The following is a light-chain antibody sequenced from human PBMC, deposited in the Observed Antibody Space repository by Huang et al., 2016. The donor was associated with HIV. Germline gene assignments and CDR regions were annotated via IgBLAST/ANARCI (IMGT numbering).Light chain of an antibody. CDR1: QSIGGN. CDR2: GAS. CDR3: QQYNDWPT. Sequence: EIVMTQSPATLSVSPGQRITLSCRASQSIGGNLAWYQHKPGQAPSLLIYGASTRATGIPARCSSSESATEFTLTISSLQPEDFAVYYCQQYNDWPTFGQGTKVEIK. J-gene: IGKJ1*01. V-gene: IGKV3-15*01.